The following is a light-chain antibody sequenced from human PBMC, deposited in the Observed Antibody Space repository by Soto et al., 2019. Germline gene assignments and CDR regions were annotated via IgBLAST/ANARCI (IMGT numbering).Light chain of an antibody. V-gene: IGKV3-11*01. Sequence: EIVLTQSPATLSSFPGDRVTLSCRASQAVNTRLAWYQHKPGQAPRLLIYLASNRAAGVPARFSGSGSRTDFTPTISNVEPEDFAVYYCHQRQSWPRTFGQGTKVDIK. CDR1: QAVNTR. CDR2: LAS. J-gene: IGKJ1*01. CDR3: HQRQSWPRT.